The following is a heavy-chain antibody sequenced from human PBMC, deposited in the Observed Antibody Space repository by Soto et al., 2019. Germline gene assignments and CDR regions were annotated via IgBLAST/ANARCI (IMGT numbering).Heavy chain of an antibody. CDR1: GYTFTSYD. J-gene: IGHJ6*03. CDR3: ASGVDDYGDYLSYYYYMDV. Sequence: ASVKGSCKASGYTFTSYDSNWVRQATGQGLEWMGWMNPNSGNTGYAQKFQGRVTMTRNTSISTAYMELSSLRSGDTAVYYCASGVDDYGDYLSYYYYMDVWGKGTTVTVSS. D-gene: IGHD4-17*01. V-gene: IGHV1-8*01. CDR2: MNPNSGNT.